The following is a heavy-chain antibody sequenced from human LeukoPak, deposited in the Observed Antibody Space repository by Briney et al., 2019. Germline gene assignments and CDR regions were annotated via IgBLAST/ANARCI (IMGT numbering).Heavy chain of an antibody. CDR2: IYTSGST. CDR1: GGSISSYY. Sequence: SETLSLTCTVSGGSISSYYWSWIRQPAGKGLEWIGRIYTSGSTNYDPSLKSRVTMSVDTSKNQFSLKLSSVTAADTAVYYCARARAEYSYGFYYYYGMDVWGQGTTVTVSS. D-gene: IGHD5-18*01. J-gene: IGHJ6*02. CDR3: ARARAEYSYGFYYYYGMDV. V-gene: IGHV4-4*07.